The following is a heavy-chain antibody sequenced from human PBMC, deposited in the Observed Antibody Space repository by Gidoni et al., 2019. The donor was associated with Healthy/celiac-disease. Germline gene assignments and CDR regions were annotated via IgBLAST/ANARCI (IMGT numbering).Heavy chain of an antibody. Sequence: QVQLQESGPGLVKPSQTLSLTCTVSGGSISSGSYYWSWIRQPAGKGLEWIGRIYTSGSTNYNPSLKSRVTMSVDTSKNQFSLKLSSVTAADTAVYYCARDGLGYCSSTSCYFTPAYYYYYMDVWGKGTTVTVSS. J-gene: IGHJ6*03. CDR3: ARDGLGYCSSTSCYFTPAYYYYYMDV. CDR1: GGSISSGSYY. D-gene: IGHD2-2*01. V-gene: IGHV4-61*02. CDR2: IYTSGST.